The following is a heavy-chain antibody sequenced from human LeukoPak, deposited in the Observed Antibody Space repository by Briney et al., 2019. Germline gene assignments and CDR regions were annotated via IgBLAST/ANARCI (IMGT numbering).Heavy chain of an antibody. J-gene: IGHJ5*02. V-gene: IGHV1-69*04. CDR2: IIPILGIA. CDR3: ARDRFDWLLQTENWFDP. CDR1: GGTFSSYA. D-gene: IGHD3-9*01. Sequence: ASEKVSCNASGGTFSSYAISWVRHAPGQGLEWMGRIIPILGIANYAQKFQGRVTITADKSTSTAYMELSSLRSEDTAVYYCARDRFDWLLQTENWFDPWGQGTLVTVSS.